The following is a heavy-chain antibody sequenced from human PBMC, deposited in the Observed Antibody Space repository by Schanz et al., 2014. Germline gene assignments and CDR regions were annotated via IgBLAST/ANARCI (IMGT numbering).Heavy chain of an antibody. Sequence: VQLLESGGGLVQPGGSLRLSCAASGFIFSDYYMAWIRQAPGKGPEYVSYISSGGTTTYHSDSVKGRFTISRDSAENSLYLQMNSLRAEDTAVYYCVRVSFADPRLYRGMDRDIDYWGQGTLVTVSS. D-gene: IGHD5-18*01. CDR2: ISSGGTTT. CDR1: GFIFSDYY. J-gene: IGHJ4*02. V-gene: IGHV3-11*01. CDR3: VRVSFADPRLYRGMDRDIDY.